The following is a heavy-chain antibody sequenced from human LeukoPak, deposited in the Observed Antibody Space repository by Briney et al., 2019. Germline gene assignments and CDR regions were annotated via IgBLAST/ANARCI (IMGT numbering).Heavy chain of an antibody. Sequence: ASVKVSCKASGYTFTGYYMHWVRQAPGQGLEWMGWINPNSGGTNYAQKFQGRVTMTRDTSISTACMELSRLRSDDTAVYYCARDSSSWYAIRLGRFDPWGQGTLVTVSS. CDR2: INPNSGGT. CDR3: ARDSSSWYAIRLGRFDP. CDR1: GYTFTGYY. D-gene: IGHD6-13*01. J-gene: IGHJ5*02. V-gene: IGHV1-2*02.